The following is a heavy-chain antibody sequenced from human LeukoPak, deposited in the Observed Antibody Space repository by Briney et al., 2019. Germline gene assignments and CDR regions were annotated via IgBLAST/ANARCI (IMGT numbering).Heavy chain of an antibody. CDR3: ARWIQDY. D-gene: IGHD5-18*01. CDR1: GFTFSNYA. J-gene: IGHJ4*02. Sequence: PGGSLRLSCAASGFTFSNYAMSWVRQAPGKGLEWVSAISGSGGSTYCADSVKGRFTISRDNAKNSLYLQMNSLRAEDTAVYYCARWIQDYWGQGTLVTVSS. CDR2: ISGSGGST. V-gene: IGHV3-23*01.